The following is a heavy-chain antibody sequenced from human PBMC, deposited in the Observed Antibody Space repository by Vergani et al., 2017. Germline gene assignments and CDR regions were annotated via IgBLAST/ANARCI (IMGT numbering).Heavy chain of an antibody. CDR3: ARGAWVDTAIFFDY. J-gene: IGHJ4*02. Sequence: EVQLVESGGGLVQPGRSLRLSCAASGFTFDDYAMHWVRQAPGKGLEWVSSISSSSSYIYYADSVKGRFTISRDNAKNSLYLQMNSLRAEDTAVYYCARGAWVDTAIFFDYWGQGTLVTVSS. CDR2: ISSSSSYI. V-gene: IGHV3-21*01. D-gene: IGHD5-18*01. CDR1: GFTFDDYA.